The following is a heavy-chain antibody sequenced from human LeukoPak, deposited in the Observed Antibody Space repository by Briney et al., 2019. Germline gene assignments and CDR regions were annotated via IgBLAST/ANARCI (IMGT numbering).Heavy chain of an antibody. Sequence: GGSLRLSCAASGFTFSIYAMSWVRQAPGKGLEWVSAISGSGGSTYYADSVKGRFTISRDNSKNTLYLQMNSLRAEDTAVYYCEKDGSSSWYKGRLTFDYWGQGTLVTVSS. CDR2: ISGSGGST. V-gene: IGHV3-23*01. J-gene: IGHJ4*02. D-gene: IGHD6-13*01. CDR1: GFTFSIYA. CDR3: EKDGSSSWYKGRLTFDY.